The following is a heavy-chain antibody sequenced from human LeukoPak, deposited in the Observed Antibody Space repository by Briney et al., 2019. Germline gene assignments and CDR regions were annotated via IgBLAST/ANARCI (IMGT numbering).Heavy chain of an antibody. D-gene: IGHD6-6*01. CDR3: ARQGVYSSTDY. Sequence: GESLKISCKASGYNFTTYWIGWVRQMPGKGLEWMGIIYPGDSDTRYSPSFQGQVTISADKSISTAYLQWSSLKASDTAMYYCARQGVYSSTDYWGQGTLVTVSS. J-gene: IGHJ4*02. V-gene: IGHV5-51*01. CDR2: IYPGDSDT. CDR1: GYNFTTYW.